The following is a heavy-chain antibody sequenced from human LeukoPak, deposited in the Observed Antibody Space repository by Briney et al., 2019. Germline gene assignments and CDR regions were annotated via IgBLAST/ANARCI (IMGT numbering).Heavy chain of an antibody. J-gene: IGHJ4*02. D-gene: IGHD2-21*02. CDR3: ARDGRGGTPVLTYTDS. CDR2: MSYSGST. CDR1: GGSISWSSYY. V-gene: IGHV4-39*07. Sequence: SETLSLTCTVSGGSISWSSYYWGWIRQPPGKGLEWIGSMSYSGSTYYNPSLKSRVTISIDTSKNQFSLKLSSATAADTAVYYCARDGRGGTPVLTYTDSWGQGTLVTDSS.